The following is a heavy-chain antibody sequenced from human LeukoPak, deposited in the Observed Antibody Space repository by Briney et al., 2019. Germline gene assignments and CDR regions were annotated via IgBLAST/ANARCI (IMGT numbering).Heavy chain of an antibody. J-gene: IGHJ4*02. V-gene: IGHV3-7*01. CDR3: AREFRDSSNWSNPPPNDY. CDR1: GFTFSSYW. D-gene: IGHD6-13*01. Sequence: PGGSLRLSCAASGFTFSSYWMSWVRQAPGKGLEWVANIKQDGSEKYYVDSVRGRFTISRDNAKKSLYLQMNSLRAEDTAVYYCAREFRDSSNWSNPPPNDYWGQGTLVTVSS. CDR2: IKQDGSEK.